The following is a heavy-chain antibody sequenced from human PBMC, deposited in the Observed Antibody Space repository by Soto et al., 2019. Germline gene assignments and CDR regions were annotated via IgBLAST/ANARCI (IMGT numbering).Heavy chain of an antibody. CDR3: ARGQVVAAQL. CDR2: IYHSGST. Sequence: SETLSLTCAVSGGSISSGGYSWSWIRQPPGKGLEWIGYIYHSGSTYYNPSLKSRVTISVDRSKNQFSLKLSSVTAADTAVYFCARGQVVAAQLWGQGTLVTVFS. D-gene: IGHD2-15*01. V-gene: IGHV4-30-2*01. CDR1: GGSISSGGYS. J-gene: IGHJ4*02.